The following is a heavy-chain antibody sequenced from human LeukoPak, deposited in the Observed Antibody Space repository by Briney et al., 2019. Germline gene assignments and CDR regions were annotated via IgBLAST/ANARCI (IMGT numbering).Heavy chain of an antibody. Sequence: PGRSLRLFCAASGFTFSSYGMHWVRQAPGKGLEGVAVIWYDGSNKYYADSVKGRFTISRDNSKNTLYLQMNSLRAEDTAVYYCARETGTDYFDYWGQGTLVTVSS. CDR2: IWYDGSNK. V-gene: IGHV3-33*01. J-gene: IGHJ4*02. CDR3: ARETGTDYFDY. D-gene: IGHD2-8*02. CDR1: GFTFSSYG.